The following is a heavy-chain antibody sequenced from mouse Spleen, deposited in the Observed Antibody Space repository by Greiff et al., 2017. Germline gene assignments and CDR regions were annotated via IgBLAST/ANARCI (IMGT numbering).Heavy chain of an antibody. D-gene: IGHD2-4*01. J-gene: IGHJ2*01. V-gene: IGHV3-6*01. Sequence: ESGPGLVKPSQSLSLTCSVTGYSITSGYYWNWIRQFPGNKLEWMGYISYDGSNNYNPSLKNRISITRDTSKNQFFLKLNSVTTEDTATYYCAREFDYPFDYWGQGTTLTVSS. CDR1: GYSITSGYY. CDR3: AREFDYPFDY. CDR2: ISYDGSN.